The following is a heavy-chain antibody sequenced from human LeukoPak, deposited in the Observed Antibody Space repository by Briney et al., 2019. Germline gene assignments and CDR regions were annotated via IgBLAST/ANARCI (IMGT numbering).Heavy chain of an antibody. J-gene: IGHJ4*02. CDR2: IWYDGSNT. CDR3: AREATVVTAGRYFDY. D-gene: IGHD4-23*01. CDR1: GFTFSSYG. V-gene: IGHV3-33*01. Sequence: GGSLRLSCAASGFTFSSYGLHWVRQAPGQGLEWGAVIWYDGSNTYYADSVKGRFTISRDNSKNTLYLQMNSLRAEDTAVYYCAREATVVTAGRYFDYWGQGTLVTVSS.